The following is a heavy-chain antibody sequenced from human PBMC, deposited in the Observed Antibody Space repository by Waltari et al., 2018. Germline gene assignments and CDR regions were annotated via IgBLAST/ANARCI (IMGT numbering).Heavy chain of an antibody. V-gene: IGHV3-9*01. D-gene: IGHD6-6*01. J-gene: IGHJ4*02. Sequence: EVQLVESGGGLVQPGRSLRLSCAASGFTFDDYAMHWVRQAPGKGLEWVSGISWNSGSIGYADSVKGRFTISRDNAKNSLYLQMNSLRAEDTALYYCAKDIKYSSSYFDYWGQGTLVTVSS. CDR1: GFTFDDYA. CDR3: AKDIKYSSSYFDY. CDR2: ISWNSGSI.